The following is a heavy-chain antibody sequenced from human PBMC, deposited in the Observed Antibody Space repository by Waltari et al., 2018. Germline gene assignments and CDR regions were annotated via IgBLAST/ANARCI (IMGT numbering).Heavy chain of an antibody. CDR3: AKDSRGYSGWVDY. Sequence: EVQLVESGGVVVQPGGSLRLSCGASGFTFDDYAMHWVRQAPGKGLEWVSLISWEGSTTSYADSVKGRFTISRDNSKNSLYLQMNSLRAEDNALYYCAKDSRGYSGWVDYWGQGTLVTVSS. D-gene: IGHD6-19*01. J-gene: IGHJ4*02. CDR2: ISWEGSTT. CDR1: GFTFDDYA. V-gene: IGHV3-43D*03.